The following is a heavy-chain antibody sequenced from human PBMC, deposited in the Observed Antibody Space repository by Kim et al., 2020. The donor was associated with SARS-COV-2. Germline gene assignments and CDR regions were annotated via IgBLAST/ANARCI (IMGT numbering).Heavy chain of an antibody. Sequence: TCYADSGKGHFTNARDNSKNTVYLQMNSLRAGDTAVYYCAKQTWVSDWFDPWGQGTLVTVSS. J-gene: IGHJ5*02. CDR3: AKQTWVSDWFDP. CDR2: T. D-gene: IGHD3-10*01. V-gene: IGHV3-23*01.